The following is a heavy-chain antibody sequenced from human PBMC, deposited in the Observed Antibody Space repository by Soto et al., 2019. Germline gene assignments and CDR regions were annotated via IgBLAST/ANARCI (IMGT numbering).Heavy chain of an antibody. CDR1: GGSFSGYY. D-gene: IGHD2-15*01. Sequence: QVQLQQWGAGLLKPSETLSLTCAVYGGSFSGYYWSWIRQPPGKGLEWIGEINHSGSTNYNPSLKXXVXIXXDTSKNQFSLKLSSVPAADTAVYYCARGRGIVSDYWGQGTLVTVSS. CDR2: INHSGST. CDR3: ARGRGIVSDY. J-gene: IGHJ4*02. V-gene: IGHV4-34*01.